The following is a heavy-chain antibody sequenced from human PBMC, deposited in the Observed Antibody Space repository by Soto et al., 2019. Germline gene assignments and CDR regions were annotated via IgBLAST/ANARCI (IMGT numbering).Heavy chain of an antibody. V-gene: IGHV3-66*01. CDR1: GFTVSSNY. CDR2: IYTDGGP. Sequence: QLVESGGGLVQPGGFVRLSCAASGFTVSSNYMIWVRQAPGKGLELISVIYTDGGPKYVDCEKCRFTISRDTSRNSVYLNMDSLSVEDTALYFCARAEVDMPTPWGQGTLVTVSP. CDR3: ARAEVDMPTP. D-gene: IGHD2-15*01. J-gene: IGHJ4*02.